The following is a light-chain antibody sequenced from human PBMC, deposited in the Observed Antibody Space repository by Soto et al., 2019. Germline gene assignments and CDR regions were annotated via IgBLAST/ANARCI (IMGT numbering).Light chain of an antibody. CDR3: QQRSNWPPVST. V-gene: IGKV3D-20*02. Sequence: TQSAGAVSLSPGERATLSCRASQSFXSSYLAWYVQKPGQAPRLLXXDAYXRATGIPDRFSGSGSGTDFTLTISRLEPEDFAVEYCQQRSNWPPVSTFGGGTKVDIK. CDR1: QSFXSSY. J-gene: IGKJ4*01. CDR2: DAY.